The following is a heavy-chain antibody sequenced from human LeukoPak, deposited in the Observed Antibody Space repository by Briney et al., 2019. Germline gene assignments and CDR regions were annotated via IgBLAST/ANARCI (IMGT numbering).Heavy chain of an antibody. CDR3: ARRRIDYDFQSYYMDV. V-gene: IGHV3-7*01. D-gene: IGHD3-3*01. J-gene: IGHJ6*03. CDR2: IKQDGSEK. Sequence: GGSLRLSCAASGFTFSHYWMTWVRQAPGKGLEWVANIKQDGSEKYYVDSVKGRFTISRDNAKNSVYLQMNSLRAEDTAVYYCARRRIDYDFQSYYMDVWGKGTTVTVSS. CDR1: GFTFSHYW.